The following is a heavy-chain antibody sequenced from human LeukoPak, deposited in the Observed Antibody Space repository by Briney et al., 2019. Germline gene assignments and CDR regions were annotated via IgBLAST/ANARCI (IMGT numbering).Heavy chain of an antibody. D-gene: IGHD3-10*01. J-gene: IGHJ4*02. CDR1: GFTFSSYG. Sequence: SGGSLRLSCAASGFTFSSYGMSWVRQAPGKGLEWVSAITATASRTQDADSVQGRFTISRDNSKNTLNTQMSRLRPEDTAIYYCAKLFESGTSNNFFHYWGQGTLVTVFS. CDR2: ITATASRT. V-gene: IGHV3-23*01. CDR3: AKLFESGTSNNFFHY.